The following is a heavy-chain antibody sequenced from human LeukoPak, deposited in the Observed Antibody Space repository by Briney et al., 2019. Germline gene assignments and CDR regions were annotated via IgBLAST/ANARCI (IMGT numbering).Heavy chain of an antibody. V-gene: IGHV1-69*05. CDR1: GGTFSSYA. CDR2: IIPIFGTA. J-gene: IGHJ5*02. D-gene: IGHD4-17*01. CDR3: ARISTTVTTLGWFDP. Sequence: GASVKVFCKASGGTFSSYAISWVRQAPGQGLEWMGGIIPIFGTANYAQKFQGRVTITTDESTSTAYMELSSLRSEDTAVYYCARISTTVTTLGWFDPWGQGTLVTVSS.